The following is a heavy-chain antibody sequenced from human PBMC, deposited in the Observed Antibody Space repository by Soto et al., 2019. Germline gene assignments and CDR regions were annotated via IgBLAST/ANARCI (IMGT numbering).Heavy chain of an antibody. Sequence: GSAVKRCCKASGFTFITSEFSWVRQAAGQGLEWMGWMNPNNGNAGFAQKFRGRINMTRNTSISTAYLELSSLRSDDTAVYYCARDLFSWFDWTLHRYLDLWG. D-gene: IGHD3-9*01. CDR2: MNPNNGNA. V-gene: IGHV1-8*01. J-gene: IGHJ2*01. CDR3: ARDLFSWFDWTLHRYLDL. CDR1: GFTFITSE.